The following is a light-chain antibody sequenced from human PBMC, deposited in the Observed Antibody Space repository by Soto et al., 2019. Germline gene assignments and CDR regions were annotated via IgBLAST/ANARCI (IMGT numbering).Light chain of an antibody. CDR2: GRN. V-gene: IGLV1-44*01. J-gene: IGLJ2*01. CDR3: AGWDDSLNGPV. Sequence: QSVLTHPPSASGTPGQRITISCSGSSSDIGTNAVNWYQQVPGKAPKLLVYGRNQRPSGVPDRFSGSKSGTSASLAISGLQSEDEADYYCAGWDDSLNGPVFGGGTKVTVL. CDR1: SSDIGTNA.